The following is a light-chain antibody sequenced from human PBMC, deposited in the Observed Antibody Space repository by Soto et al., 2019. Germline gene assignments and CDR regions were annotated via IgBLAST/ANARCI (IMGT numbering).Light chain of an antibody. V-gene: IGLV1-47*01. J-gene: IGLJ2*01. CDR3: AAWDDSLGAVV. CDR2: RSN. CDR1: SSNIGSNY. Sequence: QAVVTQPPSASGTPGQRVTISCSGSSSNIGSNYVYWYQQLPGTAPKLLIYRSNQRPSGVPDRFSGSKSGTSASLAISGLRSEDEADYYCAAWDDSLGAVVFGGGTQLTVL.